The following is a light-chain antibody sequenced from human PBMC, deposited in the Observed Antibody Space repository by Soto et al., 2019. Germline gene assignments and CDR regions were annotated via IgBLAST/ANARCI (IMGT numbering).Light chain of an antibody. Sequence: QSALTQPASVSGSPGQSITISCTGTSGDIGSYNRVSWYQQHPGKAPKLTIYEVTDRPSGVSNRFSGSKSGNTASLTISGLQAEDEAEYYCSSYTNINTRACVFGTGTKLTV. J-gene: IGLJ1*01. V-gene: IGLV2-14*01. CDR1: SGDIGSYNR. CDR2: EVT. CDR3: SSYTNINTRACV.